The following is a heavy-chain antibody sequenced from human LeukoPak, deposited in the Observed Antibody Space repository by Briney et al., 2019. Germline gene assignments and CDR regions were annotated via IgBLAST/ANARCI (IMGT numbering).Heavy chain of an antibody. D-gene: IGHD3-10*01. CDR2: INPSGGST. CDR3: ARVMTMVRGVSSLDY. Sequence: ASVKVYCKASGYTFTSCYMHWVRQAPGQGLGWMGIINPSGGSTSYAQKFQGRVTMTRDTSTSTVYMQLSSFRSEDTAVYYCARVMTMVRGVSSLDYWGQGTLVTVSS. J-gene: IGHJ4*02. V-gene: IGHV1-46*01. CDR1: GYTFTSCY.